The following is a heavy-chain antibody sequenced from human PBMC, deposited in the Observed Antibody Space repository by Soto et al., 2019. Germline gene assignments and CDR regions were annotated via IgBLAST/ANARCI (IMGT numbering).Heavy chain of an antibody. J-gene: IGHJ4*02. V-gene: IGHV3-23*01. CDR1: GLTFSVYA. CDR3: ANLHSSSWYYFDY. Sequence: EAQLLESGGGLAQPGGSLRLSCEASGLTFSVYAMSWVRQAPGKGLEWVSTISSSGGSTYYADSVKGRFTISRDNSKNTLYLQMNSLRAEDTAVYYCANLHSSSWYYFDYWGQGTLVTVSS. D-gene: IGHD6-13*01. CDR2: ISSSGGST.